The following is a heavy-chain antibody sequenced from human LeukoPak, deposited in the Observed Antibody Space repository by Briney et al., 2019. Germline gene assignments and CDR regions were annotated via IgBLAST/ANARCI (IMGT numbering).Heavy chain of an antibody. D-gene: IGHD5-18*01. J-gene: IGHJ6*03. CDR1: GYSISSGYY. V-gene: IGHV4-38-2*02. CDR3: ARHAHSYGPTANMDV. Sequence: PSETLSLTCTVSGYSISSGYYWGWIRQPPGKGLEWIGSIYHSGSTYYNPSLKSRVTMSVDTSKNQFSLKLSSVTAADTAVYYCARHAHSYGPTANMDVWGKGTTVTVSS. CDR2: IYHSGST.